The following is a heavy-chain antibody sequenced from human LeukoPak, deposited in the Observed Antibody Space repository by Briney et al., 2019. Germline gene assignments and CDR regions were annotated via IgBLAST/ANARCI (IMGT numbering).Heavy chain of an antibody. CDR2: ISSSSYI. V-gene: IGHV3-21*01. D-gene: IGHD3-22*01. Sequence: GGSLRLSCAASGFTFSSYSMNWVRQAPGKGLEWVSSISSSSYIYYADSVKGRFTISRDNAKNSLYLQMNSLRAEDTAVYYCARDTDSYDSSGYYFYWGQGTLVTVSS. CDR1: GFTFSSYS. J-gene: IGHJ4*02. CDR3: ARDTDSYDSSGYYFY.